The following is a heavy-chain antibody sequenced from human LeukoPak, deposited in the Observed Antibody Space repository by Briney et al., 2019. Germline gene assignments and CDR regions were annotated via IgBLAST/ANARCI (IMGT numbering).Heavy chain of an antibody. J-gene: IGHJ6*02. V-gene: IGHV4-34*01. CDR1: GGSFSGYY. Sequence: SETLSLTCAVYGGSFSGYYWSWIRQPPGKGLEWIGEINHSGSTNYNPSLKSRVTMSVDTSENQFSLKLSSVTAADTAVYYCAAPDRYCSSTSCYGMDVWGQGTTVTVSS. CDR2: INHSGST. CDR3: AAPDRYCSSTSCYGMDV. D-gene: IGHD2-2*01.